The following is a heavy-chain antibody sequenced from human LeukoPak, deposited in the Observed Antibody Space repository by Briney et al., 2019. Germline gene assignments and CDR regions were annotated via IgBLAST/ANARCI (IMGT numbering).Heavy chain of an antibody. Sequence: ESGPTLVKPTQPLTLTCTFSGFSLSTSGVGVGWIRQPPGKALEWLALIYWNDDNRYSPSLKSRLTITKDTSKNQVVLKMTNMDPVDTATYYCAHYGDYRFMYYFDYWGQGSLVTVSS. CDR3: AHYGDYRFMYYFDY. CDR1: GFSLSTSGVG. CDR2: IYWNDDN. D-gene: IGHD4-17*01. V-gene: IGHV2-5*01. J-gene: IGHJ4*02.